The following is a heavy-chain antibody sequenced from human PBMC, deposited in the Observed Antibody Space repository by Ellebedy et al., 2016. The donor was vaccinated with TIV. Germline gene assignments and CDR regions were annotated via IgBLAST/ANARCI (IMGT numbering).Heavy chain of an antibody. CDR3: ARGGDDYAPFDP. Sequence: MPSETLSLTCTVSGGSISSGEYYWSWIRQPPGKGLEWIGYIYYSGSTYYNPSLKSRVTISVDTSKNQFSLKLSSVTAADTAVYYCARGGDDYAPFDPWGQGTLVTVSS. V-gene: IGHV4-30-4*01. CDR1: GGSISSGEYY. CDR2: IYYSGST. J-gene: IGHJ5*02. D-gene: IGHD3-16*01.